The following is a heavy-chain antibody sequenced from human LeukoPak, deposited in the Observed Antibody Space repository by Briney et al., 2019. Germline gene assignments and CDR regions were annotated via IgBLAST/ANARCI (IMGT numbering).Heavy chain of an antibody. CDR3: AKDYHDSSGYLDH. Sequence: PGGSLRLSCAASGFTFSSYVMNWVRQAPGKGLEWVSVISGGGGSTYYADSVKGRFTISRDNSKNTLFLQMNSLRAEDTAVYYCAKDYHDSSGYLDHWGQGTLVTVSS. J-gene: IGHJ4*02. V-gene: IGHV3-23*01. CDR2: ISGGGGST. D-gene: IGHD3-22*01. CDR1: GFTFSSYV.